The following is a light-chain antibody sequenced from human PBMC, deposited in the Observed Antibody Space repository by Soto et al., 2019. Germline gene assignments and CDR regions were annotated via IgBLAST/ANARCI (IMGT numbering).Light chain of an antibody. CDR3: QHYNNLPRT. CDR2: SAS. J-gene: IGKJ1*01. V-gene: IGKV3-15*01. Sequence: EIVMTQSPATLSVSPGERATISCRASQSVRSNLAWYQQKPGQAPRLLIYSASTRATGIPARFSGSGSGTEFTLTISSLQSEDFAVYYCQHYNNLPRTFGQGTKVEI. CDR1: QSVRSN.